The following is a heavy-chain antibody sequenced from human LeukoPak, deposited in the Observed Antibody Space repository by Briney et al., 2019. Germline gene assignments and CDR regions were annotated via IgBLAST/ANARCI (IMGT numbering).Heavy chain of an antibody. J-gene: IGHJ4*02. CDR1: GFTLSSFW. CDR2: INQDGSEK. CDR3: AREVRASGYDRIDY. V-gene: IGHV3-7*04. D-gene: IGHD5-12*01. Sequence: GGSLRLSCAASGFTLSSFWMTWVRQAPGKGLEWVANINQDGSEKYSVDSVKGRFTISRDNAKNSLYLQMNSLRAEDTAVYYCAREVRASGYDRIDYWGQGTLVTVSS.